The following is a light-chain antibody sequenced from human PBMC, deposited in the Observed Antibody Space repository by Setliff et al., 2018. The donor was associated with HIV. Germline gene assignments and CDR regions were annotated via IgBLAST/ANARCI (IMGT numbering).Light chain of an antibody. CDR3: SSYTSSTTVI. Sequence: QSVLTQPASVSGSPGQSITLSCTGSSNDIGFYSYVCWYQQYPGKAPRVIIFDVTRRASGVSNRFSASKSGNTASLTISGLQAEDEADYYCSSYTSSTTVIFGGGTKVTV. V-gene: IGLV2-14*03. CDR1: SNDIGFYSY. J-gene: IGLJ2*01. CDR2: DVT.